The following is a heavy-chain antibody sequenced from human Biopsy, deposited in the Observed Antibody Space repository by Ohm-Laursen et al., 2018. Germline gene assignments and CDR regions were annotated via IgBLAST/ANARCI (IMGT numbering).Heavy chain of an antibody. CDR2: IYYSGST. Sequence: SQTLSLPCTVSGGFIYNFFWSWIRQPPGKGLVCIGYIYYSGSTNYNPSLRSRVTISVDRSKNQFSLELSSVAAADTAAYYCARVGAGAPSIDYFDYWGQGALVTVSS. J-gene: IGHJ4*02. V-gene: IGHV4-59*01. CDR1: GGFIYNFF. D-gene: IGHD1-26*01. CDR3: ARVGAGAPSIDYFDY.